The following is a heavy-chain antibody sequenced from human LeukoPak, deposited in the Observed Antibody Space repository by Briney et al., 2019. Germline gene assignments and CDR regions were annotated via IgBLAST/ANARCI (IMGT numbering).Heavy chain of an antibody. CDR1: GGTFSSYA. J-gene: IGHJ6*02. D-gene: IGHD2-2*01. CDR2: IIPIFGTA. V-gene: IGHV1-69*13. Sequence: GAPVKVSCKASGGTFSSYAISWVRQAPGQGLEWMGGIIPIFGTANYAQKFQGRVTITADESTSTAYMELSSLRSEDTAVYYCARSGVVPAADYYYSGMDVWGQGTTVTVSS. CDR3: ARSGVVPAADYYYSGMDV.